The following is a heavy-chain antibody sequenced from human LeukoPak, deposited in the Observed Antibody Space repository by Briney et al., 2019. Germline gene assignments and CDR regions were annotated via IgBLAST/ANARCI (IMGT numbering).Heavy chain of an antibody. CDR1: GGSISSSSYY. Sequence: SETLSLTCTVSGGSISSSSYYWGWIRQRPGKGLEWIGSFYYSGSTYYNPSLKSRVTISVDTSKNQFSLKLSSVTAADTAVYYCARHDFWSGSLFDYWGQGTLVTVSS. D-gene: IGHD3-3*01. CDR2: FYYSGST. V-gene: IGHV4-39*01. CDR3: ARHDFWSGSLFDY. J-gene: IGHJ4*02.